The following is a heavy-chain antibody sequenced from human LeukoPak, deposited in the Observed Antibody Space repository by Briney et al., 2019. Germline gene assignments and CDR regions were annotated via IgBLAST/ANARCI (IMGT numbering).Heavy chain of an antibody. D-gene: IGHD6-13*01. J-gene: IGHJ4*02. CDR2: ISGSGGST. V-gene: IGHV3-23*01. CDR3: AKTPISYSSSPEAN. CDR1: GFTFSSYS. Sequence: GGSLRPSCAASGFTFSSYSMNWVRQAPGKGLEWVSAISGSGGSTYYADSVKGRFTISRDNSKNTLYLQMNSLRAEDTAVYYCAKTPISYSSSPEANWGQGTLVTVSS.